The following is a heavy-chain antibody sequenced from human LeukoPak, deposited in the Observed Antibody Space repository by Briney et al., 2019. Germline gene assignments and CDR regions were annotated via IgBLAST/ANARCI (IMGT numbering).Heavy chain of an antibody. CDR3: ATSLLRFLEWFAGY. V-gene: IGHV3-30*02. J-gene: IGHJ4*02. D-gene: IGHD3-3*01. CDR2: IRYDGSNK. CDR1: GSTFSSCG. Sequence: GGSLRLSCAASGSTFSSCGMHWVRQAPGKGLEWVAFIRYDGSNKYYADSVKGRFTISRDNSKNTLYLQMNSLRAEDTAVYYCATSLLRFLEWFAGYWGQGTLVTVSS.